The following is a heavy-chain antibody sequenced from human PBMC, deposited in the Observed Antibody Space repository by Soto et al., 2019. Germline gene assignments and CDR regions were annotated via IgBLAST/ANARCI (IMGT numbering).Heavy chain of an antibody. Sequence: GGSLRLSCAASGVTVSSNYMSWVRQAPGKGLEWVSVIYSGGSTYYADSVKGRFTISRHNSKNTLYLQMNSLRAEDTAVYYCARGGDRWLVPQLLYWGQGTVVTVSS. J-gene: IGHJ4*02. V-gene: IGHV3-53*04. D-gene: IGHD6-19*01. CDR1: GVTVSSNY. CDR2: IYSGGST. CDR3: ARGGDRWLVPQLLY.